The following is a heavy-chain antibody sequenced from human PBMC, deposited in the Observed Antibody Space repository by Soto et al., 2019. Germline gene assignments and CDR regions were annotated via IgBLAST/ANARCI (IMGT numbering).Heavy chain of an antibody. Sequence: GESLKISCKGSGYSFTSYWIGWVRQMPGKGLEWMGIIYPGDSDTRYSPSFQGQVTISADKSISTAYLQWSSLKASDTAMYYCARLYSYGYYYYGMDVWGQGTTVTVSS. CDR3: ARLYSYGYYYYGMDV. D-gene: IGHD5-18*01. CDR1: GYSFTSYW. V-gene: IGHV5-51*01. J-gene: IGHJ6*02. CDR2: IYPGDSDT.